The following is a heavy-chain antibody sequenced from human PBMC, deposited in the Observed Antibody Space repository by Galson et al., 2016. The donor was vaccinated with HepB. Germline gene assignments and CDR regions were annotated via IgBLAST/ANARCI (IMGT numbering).Heavy chain of an antibody. V-gene: IGHV3-15*01. CDR3: TTVLSTASMSGWYDWGFDS. CDR1: GFTLTDAW. J-gene: IGHJ4*02. Sequence: SLRLSCAASGFTLTDAWMSWFRQAPGKGLEWVGHIQNKNYGGTAVYAAPVKGRFTISGDDSKNTLYLQMTSLRTEDTAVYYCTTVLSTASMSGWYDWGFDSWGQGTLVSVSS. CDR2: IQNKNYGGTA. D-gene: IGHD6-19*01.